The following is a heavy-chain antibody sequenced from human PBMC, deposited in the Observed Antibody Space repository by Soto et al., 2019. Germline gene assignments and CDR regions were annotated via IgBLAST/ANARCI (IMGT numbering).Heavy chain of an antibody. CDR3: ATYPTIFGVVIPDFDY. Sequence: VASVKVSFKVSGYTLTELSMHWVRQAPGKGLEWMGGFDPEDGETIYAQKFQGRVTMTEDTSTDTAYMELSSLRSEDTAVYYCATYPTIFGVVIPDFDYWGQGTLVTVSS. D-gene: IGHD3-3*01. V-gene: IGHV1-24*01. CDR2: FDPEDGET. CDR1: GYTLTELS. J-gene: IGHJ4*02.